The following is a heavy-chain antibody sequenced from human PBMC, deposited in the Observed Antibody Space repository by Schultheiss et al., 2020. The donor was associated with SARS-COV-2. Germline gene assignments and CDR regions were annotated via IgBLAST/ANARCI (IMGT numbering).Heavy chain of an antibody. V-gene: IGHV4-39*07. J-gene: IGHJ4*02. D-gene: IGHD5-18*01. CDR1: GGSISSSSYY. CDR3: ARERIQLWLQAFDY. CDR2: INHSGST. Sequence: SETLSLTCTVSGGSISSSSYYWGWIRQPPGKGLEWIGEINHSGSTNYNPSLKSRVTMSVDTSKNQFSLKLSSVTAADTAVYYCARERIQLWLQAFDYWGQGTLVTVSS.